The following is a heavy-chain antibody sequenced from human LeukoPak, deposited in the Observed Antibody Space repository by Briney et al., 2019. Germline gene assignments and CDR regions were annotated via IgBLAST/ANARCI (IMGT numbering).Heavy chain of an antibody. D-gene: IGHD5-18*01. J-gene: IGHJ3*02. CDR2: ISNDGSKK. CDR3: ARGWDTNAFDI. Sequence: PRGSLRLSCAPSGFSPNAYTMHWVRHPPGEGLEWVARISNDGSKKNYTDSVKGRFTISRDSSKNTVYLQMNSLRTEDTALYYCARGWDTNAFDIWGQGTLVTVSS. CDR1: GFSPNAYT. V-gene: IGHV3-30*04.